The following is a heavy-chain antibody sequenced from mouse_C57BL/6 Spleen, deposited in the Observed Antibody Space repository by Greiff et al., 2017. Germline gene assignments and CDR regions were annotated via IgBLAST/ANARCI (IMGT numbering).Heavy chain of an antibody. D-gene: IGHD1-1*01. CDR2: INYDGSST. CDR1: GFTFSDYY. J-gene: IGHJ3*01. V-gene: IGHV5-16*01. Sequence: EVMLVASEGGLVQPGSSMKLSCTASGFTFSDYYMAWVRQVPEKGLEWVANINYDGSSTYYLDSLKSRFIISRDNAKDILYLQMSSLKSEDTATYYCAREDYYGSSSWFAYRGQGTLVTVSA. CDR3: AREDYYGSSSWFAY.